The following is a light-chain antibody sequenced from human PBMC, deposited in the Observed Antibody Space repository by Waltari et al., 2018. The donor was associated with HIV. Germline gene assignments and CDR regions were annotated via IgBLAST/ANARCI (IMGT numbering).Light chain of an antibody. CDR3: QLWDSSRDYYV. CDR2: HDS. J-gene: IGLJ1*01. CDR1: NIASTR. V-gene: IGLV3-21*04. Sequence: SYVLTQAPSVSVAPGSTATLTCPGSNIASTRVHWYQQKPGLAPVVVISHDSDRPLGIPDRFSGSKSEHTATLTISRVEAGDEADYYCQLWDSSRDYYVFGTGTKVTVL.